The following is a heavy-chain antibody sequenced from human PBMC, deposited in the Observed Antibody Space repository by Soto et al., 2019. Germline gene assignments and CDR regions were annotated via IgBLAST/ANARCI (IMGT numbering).Heavy chain of an antibody. CDR3: ARAYGDYANYWYFDL. CDR2: INPSGGST. CDR1: GYTFTSYY. Sequence: QVQLVQSGAEVKKPGASVKVSCKASGYTFTSYYMHWVRQAPGQGLEWMGIINPSGGSTSYAQKFQGRVTMTRDTSTSTVYMELSSLRSEDTAVYYCARAYGDYANYWYFDLGGRGTLVTVSS. V-gene: IGHV1-46*01. J-gene: IGHJ2*01. D-gene: IGHD4-17*01.